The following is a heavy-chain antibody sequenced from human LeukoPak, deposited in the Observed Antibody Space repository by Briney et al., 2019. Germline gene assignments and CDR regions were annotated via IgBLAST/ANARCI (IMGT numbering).Heavy chain of an antibody. D-gene: IGHD6-19*01. CDR1: GYTFTGYY. CDR2: INPNSGGT. Sequence: VASVKVSCKASGYTFTGYYMHWVRQAPGQGLEWMGWINPNSGGTNYAQKLQGRVTMTRDTSISTAYMELSRLRSDDTAVYYCARDFGSGWDLFDYWGQGTLVTVSS. V-gene: IGHV1-2*02. J-gene: IGHJ4*02. CDR3: ARDFGSGWDLFDY.